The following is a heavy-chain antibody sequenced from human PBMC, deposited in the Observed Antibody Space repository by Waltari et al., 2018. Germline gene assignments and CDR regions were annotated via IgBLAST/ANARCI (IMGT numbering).Heavy chain of an antibody. V-gene: IGHV3-21*02. CDR3: VRRGSGSLLGAFDI. CDR2: ISASSSSI. J-gene: IGHJ3*02. CDR1: GFSLSHSN. D-gene: IGHD1-26*01. Sequence: EAQLVESGGGLVKPGGSLRLSCAAAGFSLSHSNMNWVRQAPGKGLEWVSSISASSSSIYYADSLKGRFTISRDNTKNSLYLQMNSLRGDDTAVYYCVRRGSGSLLGAFDIWGQGTMVTVSS.